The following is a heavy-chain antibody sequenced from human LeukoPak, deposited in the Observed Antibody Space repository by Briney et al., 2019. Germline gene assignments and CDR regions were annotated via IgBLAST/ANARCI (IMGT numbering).Heavy chain of an antibody. CDR3: ARVPMIVVVTEYYFDY. CDR2: INHSGST. V-gene: IGHV4-34*01. CDR1: GGSFSGYY. J-gene: IGHJ4*02. D-gene: IGHD3-22*01. Sequence: SETLSLTCAVYGGSFSGYYWSWIRQLPGKGLEWIGEINHSGSTNYNPSLKSRVTISVDTSKNQFSLKLSSVTAADTAVYYCARVPMIVVVTEYYFDYWGQGTLVTVSS.